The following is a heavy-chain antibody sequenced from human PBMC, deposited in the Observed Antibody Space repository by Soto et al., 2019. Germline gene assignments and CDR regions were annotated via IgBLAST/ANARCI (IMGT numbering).Heavy chain of an antibody. CDR1: GYTFTNYH. J-gene: IGHJ6*02. CDR2: ISGYNGNT. CDR3: AQNEIPAAVYYYYGIDV. V-gene: IGHV1-18*01. D-gene: IGHD2-2*01. Sequence: QVQLVQSGAEVKKPGASVKVSCKASGYTFTNYHINWVRQAPGQGLEWMGWISGYNGNTNYAQKFQGRVTPTTDTSTIKAYGGLKRVRSEDTAVYHCAQNEIPAAVYYYYGIDVRGQGATVPGFS.